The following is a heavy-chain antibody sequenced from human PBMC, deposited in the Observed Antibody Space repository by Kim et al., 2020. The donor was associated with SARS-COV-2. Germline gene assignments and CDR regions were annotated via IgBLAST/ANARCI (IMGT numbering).Heavy chain of an antibody. CDR2: ISYDGSNK. Sequence: GGSLRLSCAASGFTFSSYGMHWVRQAPGKGLEWVAVISYDGSNKYYADSVKGRFTISRDNSKNTLYLQMNSLRAEDTAVHYCAKILSVISSTPTFDYWGQGTLVTVSS. CDR3: AKILSVISSTPTFDY. J-gene: IGHJ4*02. V-gene: IGHV3-30*18. D-gene: IGHD3-16*02. CDR1: GFTFSSYG.